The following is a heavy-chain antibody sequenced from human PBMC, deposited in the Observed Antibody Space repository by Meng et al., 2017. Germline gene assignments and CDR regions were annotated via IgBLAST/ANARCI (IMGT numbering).Heavy chain of an antibody. CDR3: ARFGGIVATISAFDY. J-gene: IGHJ4*02. CDR2: INPNSGGT. D-gene: IGHD5-12*01. Sequence: QVELVQSGAGVKKPGASVKVSCKASGYTFTGYYMHWVRQAPGQGLEWMGRINPNSGGTNYAQKFQGRVTMTRDTSISTAYMELSRLRSDDTAVYYCARFGGIVATISAFDYWGQGTLVTVSS. V-gene: IGHV1-2*06. CDR1: GYTFTGYY.